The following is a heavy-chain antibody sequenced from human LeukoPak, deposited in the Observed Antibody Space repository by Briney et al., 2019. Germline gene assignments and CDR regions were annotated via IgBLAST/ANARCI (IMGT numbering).Heavy chain of an antibody. Sequence: SGTLSLTCAVSGGSISSSNWWSWVRQPPGKGLEWIGVIYHSGSTNYNPSLKRRFTISVDKSKNQFSLKLSSVTAADTAVYYCARGPRVLLWFGVIKSAFDIWRQGTMVTVSS. CDR1: GGSISSSNW. V-gene: IGHV4-4*02. J-gene: IGHJ3*02. CDR2: IYHSGST. CDR3: ARGPRVLLWFGVIKSAFDI. D-gene: IGHD3-10*01.